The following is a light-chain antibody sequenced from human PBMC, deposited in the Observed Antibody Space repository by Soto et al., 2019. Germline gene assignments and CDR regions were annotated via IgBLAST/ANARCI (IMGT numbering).Light chain of an antibody. V-gene: IGLV2-14*01. Sequence: QSALTQPASVSGSHGQSITISCTGTSSDVGAYNYVSWYQHHPGKAPKLMIYEVTNRPSGVSNRFSGSKSGNTASLTISGLQAEDEADYYCNSYTTNSNRVFGTGTKLTVL. CDR2: EVT. CDR3: NSYTTNSNRV. J-gene: IGLJ1*01. CDR1: SSDVGAYNY.